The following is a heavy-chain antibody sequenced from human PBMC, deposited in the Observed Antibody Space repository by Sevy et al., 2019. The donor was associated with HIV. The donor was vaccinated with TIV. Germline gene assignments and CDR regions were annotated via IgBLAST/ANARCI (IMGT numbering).Heavy chain of an antibody. CDR2: ISYDGSNK. V-gene: IGHV3-30-3*01. D-gene: IGHD1-26*01. CDR3: ARDLEVYGGWEQTSQGMDV. J-gene: IGHJ6*02. CDR1: GFTFSNYA. Sequence: GGSLRLSCAASGFTFSNYAMHWVRQAPGKGLEWVAVISYDGSNKYYADSVRGRFTISRDSSKNTLYLQMNSLRPEDTAVYYCARDLEVYGGWEQTSQGMDVGAKGPRSPSP.